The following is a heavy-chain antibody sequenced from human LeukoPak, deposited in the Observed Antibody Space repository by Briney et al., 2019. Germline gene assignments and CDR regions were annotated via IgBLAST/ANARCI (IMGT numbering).Heavy chain of an antibody. D-gene: IGHD1-14*01. CDR1: GGSISSYY. CDR3: ARAARNSGYDY. V-gene: IGHV4-59*01. J-gene: IGHJ4*02. CDR2: IYYSGST. Sequence: PSETLSLTCTVSGGSISSYYWSWIRQPPGKGLEWIGYIYYSGSTNYNPSLKSRVTISVDTSKNQFSLKLSSVTAADTAVYYCARAARNSGYDYWGQGTLVTVSS.